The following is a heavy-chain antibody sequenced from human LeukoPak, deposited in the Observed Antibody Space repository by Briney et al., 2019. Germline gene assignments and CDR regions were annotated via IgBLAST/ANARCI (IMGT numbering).Heavy chain of an antibody. V-gene: IGHV4-59*08. CDR2: INYSGST. CDR3: AKARYNWNDFDY. Sequence: PSETLSLTCTVSGGSISSYYWSWIRQPPGKGLEWIGYINYSGSTNYNPSLKSRVTISVDTSKNQFSLKLSSVTAADTAVYYCAKARYNWNDFDYWGQGTLVTVSS. J-gene: IGHJ4*02. CDR1: GGSISSYY. D-gene: IGHD1-20*01.